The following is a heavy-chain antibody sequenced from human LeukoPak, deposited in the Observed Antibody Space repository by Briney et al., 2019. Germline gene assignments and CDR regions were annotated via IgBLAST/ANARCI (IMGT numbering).Heavy chain of an antibody. V-gene: IGHV4-59*12. Sequence: SETLSLTCTVSGGSISSYYWSWIRQPPGKGLEWIGYIYYSGSTNYNPSLKSRVTISVDTSKNQFSLKLSSVTAADTAVYYCARGKGGPNYSNYVFHYYYGMDVWGQGTTVTVSS. CDR3: ARGKGGPNYSNYVFHYYYGMDV. D-gene: IGHD4-11*01. J-gene: IGHJ6*02. CDR2: IYYSGST. CDR1: GGSISSYY.